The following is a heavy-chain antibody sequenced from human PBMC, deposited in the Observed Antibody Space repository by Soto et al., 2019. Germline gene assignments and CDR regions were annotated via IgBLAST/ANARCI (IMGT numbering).Heavy chain of an antibody. D-gene: IGHD3-3*01. J-gene: IGHJ4*02. CDR3: ARENWSDVD. Sequence: QAQLGQSGAEAKRPGTSVKVSCKFSGYTFTNYFHWIRQAPGQGLEWMGWMNPNDGDTEYASKFRGRVTLTRDTSITTAYMWMSSLTSDDTAVYYCARENWSDVDWGQGTLVTVSS. CDR2: MNPNDGDT. V-gene: IGHV1-2*02. CDR1: GYTFTNY.